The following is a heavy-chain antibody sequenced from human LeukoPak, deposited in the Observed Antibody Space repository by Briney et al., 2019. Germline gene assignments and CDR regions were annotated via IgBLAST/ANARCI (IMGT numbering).Heavy chain of an antibody. V-gene: IGHV1-18*01. CDR1: GYTLMSYG. D-gene: IGHD2-21*01. J-gene: IGHJ3*02. Sequence: ALVKVSCKASGYTLMSYGITWVRQAPGQGLEWMGWISAYSATTNYAQKLQGRFTMTTDTSTSTAYMDLKSLRSDDTAVYYCARYSESFDIWGQGTMVTVSS. CDR3: ARYSESFDI. CDR2: ISAYSATT.